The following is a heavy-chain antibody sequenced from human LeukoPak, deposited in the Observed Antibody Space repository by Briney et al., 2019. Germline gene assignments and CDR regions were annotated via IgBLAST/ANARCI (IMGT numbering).Heavy chain of an antibody. CDR3: ARGRVLRFLEWSDFDY. CDR1: GGSFSGYY. J-gene: IGHJ4*02. V-gene: IGHV4-34*01. CDR2: INHSGST. Sequence: SETLSPTCAVYGGSFSGYYWSWIRQPPGKGLEWIGEINHSGSTNYNPSLKSRVTIPVDTSKNQFSLKLSSVTAADTAVYYCARGRVLRFLEWSDFDYWGQGTLVTVSS. D-gene: IGHD3-3*01.